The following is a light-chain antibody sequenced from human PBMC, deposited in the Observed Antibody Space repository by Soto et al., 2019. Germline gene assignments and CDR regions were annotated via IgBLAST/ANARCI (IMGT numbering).Light chain of an antibody. CDR1: QGIASY. CDR3: QQLNSYPLT. V-gene: IGKV1-9*01. J-gene: IGKJ4*01. CDR2: AAS. Sequence: QLTQSPSSLSASVGDRVTITCRASQGIASYLAWYQQKPGQAPNLLIYAASTLQSGVPSRFSGSGSGTDFTLTIGSLQPEDFATYYCQQLNSYPLTVGGGTKVEI.